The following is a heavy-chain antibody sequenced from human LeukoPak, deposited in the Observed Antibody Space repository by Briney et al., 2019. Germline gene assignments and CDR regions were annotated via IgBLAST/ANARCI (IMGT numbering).Heavy chain of an antibody. CDR1: GGSISSYH. D-gene: IGHD4-17*01. Sequence: SETLSLTCTVSGGSISSYHWSWIREPPGKGGGWIGYIYYSGSTNYNPSLKSRVTISVDTSKNPFSLKLSSVTAADTAVYYCARVQDDYGDYFDYWGQGTLVTVSS. CDR2: IYYSGST. CDR3: ARVQDDYGDYFDY. V-gene: IGHV4-59*01. J-gene: IGHJ4*02.